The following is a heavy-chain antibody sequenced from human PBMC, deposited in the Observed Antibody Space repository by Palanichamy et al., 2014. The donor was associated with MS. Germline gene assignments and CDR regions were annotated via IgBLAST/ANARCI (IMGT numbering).Heavy chain of an antibody. V-gene: IGHV4-34*01. CDR1: GGSFSGYY. CDR2: ITHSGST. J-gene: IGHJ3*02. D-gene: IGHD1-1*01. Sequence: VQLQQWGAGLLKPSETLSLTCAVYGGSFSGYYWTWIRQPPGKGLEWIGEITHSGSTNYNPSLKSRVTISVDTSQNQFSLKLNSVTAADTAVYYCARAKTGTQYAFDIWGQGTMVTVSS. CDR3: ARAKTGTQYAFDI.